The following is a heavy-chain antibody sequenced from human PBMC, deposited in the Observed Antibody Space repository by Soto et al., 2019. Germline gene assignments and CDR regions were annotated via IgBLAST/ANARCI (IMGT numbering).Heavy chain of an antibody. CDR2: IYYSGST. V-gene: IGHV4-31*03. CDR1: GGSIGSSSYY. J-gene: IGHJ4*02. Sequence: PSETLSLTCSVSGGSIGSSSYYFGWIRQPPGKGLEWIGYIYYSGSTYYNPSLKSRVTISADTSKNQFSLKLSSVTAADTAVYYCARVALGDGYNTDYWGKGTLVTVSS. D-gene: IGHD5-12*01. CDR3: ARVALGDGYNTDY.